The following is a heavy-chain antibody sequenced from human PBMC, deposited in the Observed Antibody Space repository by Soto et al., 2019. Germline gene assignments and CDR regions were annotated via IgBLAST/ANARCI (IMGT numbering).Heavy chain of an antibody. CDR2: LDYEEGER. Sequence: AASVKVSCKVSGDTLSGLPMHWVRQAPGKGLEWMGSLDYEEGERNFAHRSQGRVTVTEDTSTDTAYMDLSSLKSEDTAVYYCAAGVTTFDYWGQGTLVTVSS. CDR3: AAGVTTFDY. D-gene: IGHD4-17*01. V-gene: IGHV1-24*01. CDR1: GDTLSGLP. J-gene: IGHJ4*02.